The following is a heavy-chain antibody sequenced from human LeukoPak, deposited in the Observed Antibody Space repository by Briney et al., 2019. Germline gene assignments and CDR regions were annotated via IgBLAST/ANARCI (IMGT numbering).Heavy chain of an antibody. CDR1: EYSFTDYY. CDR2: INPNSGGT. Sequence: ASVKVSCKASEYSFTDYYIHWVRQAPGQGLEWMGWINPNSGGTNSAQKFQVRITLTRDTSISTAYMELSRLGSDDTVVYYCAAGPVYDYFEFWGQGTLVTVSS. V-gene: IGHV1-2*02. J-gene: IGHJ4*02. D-gene: IGHD3-22*01. CDR3: AAGPVYDYFEF.